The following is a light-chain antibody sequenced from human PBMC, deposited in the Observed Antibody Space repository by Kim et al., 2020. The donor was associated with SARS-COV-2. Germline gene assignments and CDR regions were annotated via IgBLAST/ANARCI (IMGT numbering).Light chain of an antibody. J-gene: IGKJ4*01. V-gene: IGKV3-20*01. CDR1: QIITKNN. CDR2: AAS. Sequence: EIVLTQSPGTLSLSPGERATLSCRASQIITKNNLAWYQQKPGQAPRFLIYAASRRATGIPDRFSGSASGTDFTLTVSRLEPEDFAVYYCQQYGNSPITFGGGTKLEI. CDR3: QQYGNSPIT.